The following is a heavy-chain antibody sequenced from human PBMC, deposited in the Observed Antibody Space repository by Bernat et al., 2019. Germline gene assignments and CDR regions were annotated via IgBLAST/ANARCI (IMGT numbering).Heavy chain of an antibody. Sequence: EVQLLESGGGLVQPGGSLRLSCSASGFTFSSYAMHWVRQAPGKGLEYVSAISSNGGSTNYAASVKGRFTISRDNSKNTLYLQMSSLRAEDTAVYYCVKAQIPYDTVTTWGYFDYWGQGTLVTVSS. CDR2: ISSNGGST. V-gene: IGHV3-64D*06. J-gene: IGHJ4*02. D-gene: IGHD4-11*01. CDR1: GFTFSSYA. CDR3: VKAQIPYDTVTTWGYFDY.